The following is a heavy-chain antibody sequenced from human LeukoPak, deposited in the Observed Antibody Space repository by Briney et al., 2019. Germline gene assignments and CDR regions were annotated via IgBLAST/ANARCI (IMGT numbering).Heavy chain of an antibody. Sequence: GGSLRLSCAASGFTFSNYGMDWVRQAPGKGLEWVSGIGPSGDNTYYADSVKGRFTISRDNSRNTVLLQMNSLTAEDTAVYYCGRDLNWGAFDIRGLGAMVTVSS. CDR1: GFTFSNYG. CDR2: IGPSGDNT. D-gene: IGHD7-27*01. CDR3: GRDLNWGAFDI. J-gene: IGHJ3*02. V-gene: IGHV3-23*01.